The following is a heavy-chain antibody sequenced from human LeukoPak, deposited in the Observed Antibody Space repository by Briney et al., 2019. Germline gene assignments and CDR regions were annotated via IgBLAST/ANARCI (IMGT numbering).Heavy chain of an antibody. CDR3: AYYDSSGYHFDY. D-gene: IGHD3-22*01. CDR2: IIPIFGIA. V-gene: IGHV1-69*04. J-gene: IGHJ4*02. CDR1: GGTFSSYA. Sequence: SVKVSCKASGGTFSSYAISWVRQAPGQGLEWMGRIIPIFGIADYAQKFQGRVTITADKSTSTAYMELSSLRSEDTAVYYCAYYDSSGYHFDYWGQGTLVTVSS.